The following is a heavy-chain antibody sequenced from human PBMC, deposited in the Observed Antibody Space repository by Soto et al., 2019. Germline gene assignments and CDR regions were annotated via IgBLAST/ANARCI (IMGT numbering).Heavy chain of an antibody. CDR2: IYYSGST. J-gene: IGHJ6*02. Sequence: SETVSLTCTFSCGSIISGGYYWSWIRQHPGKGLEWIGYIYYSGSTYYNPSLKSRVTISVDTSKNQFSLKLSSVTAADTAVYYCARDSRRSNFSPYYYGMDVWGQGTTVTV. CDR1: CGSIISGGYY. D-gene: IGHD4-4*01. V-gene: IGHV4-31*03. CDR3: ARDSRRSNFSPYYYGMDV.